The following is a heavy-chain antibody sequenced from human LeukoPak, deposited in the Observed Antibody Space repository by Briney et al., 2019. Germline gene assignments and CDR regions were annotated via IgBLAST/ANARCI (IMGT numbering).Heavy chain of an antibody. CDR2: IVVGSGNT. Sequence: SVKVSCKASGFTFTSSAVQWVRQARGQRLEWIGWIVVGSGNTNYAQKFQERVTITRDMSTSTAYMELSSLRSGDTAVYYCAADLSSSWSQHYYYYYGMDVWGQGTTVTVSS. D-gene: IGHD6-13*01. J-gene: IGHJ6*02. CDR1: GFTFTSSA. CDR3: AADLSSSWSQHYYYYYGMDV. V-gene: IGHV1-58*01.